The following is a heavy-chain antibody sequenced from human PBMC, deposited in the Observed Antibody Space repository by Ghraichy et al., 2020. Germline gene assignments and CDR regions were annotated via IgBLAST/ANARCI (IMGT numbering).Heavy chain of an antibody. V-gene: IGHV3-23*01. D-gene: IGHD6-13*01. CDR1: GFTFSSYA. J-gene: IGHJ5*02. CDR3: ARIAAAANWFDP. Sequence: LNISCAASGFTFSSYAMSWVRQAPGKGLEWVSAISGSGGSTYYADSVKGRFTISRDNSKNTLYLQMNSLRAEDTAVYYCARIAAAANWFDPWGQGTLVTVSS. CDR2: ISGSGGST.